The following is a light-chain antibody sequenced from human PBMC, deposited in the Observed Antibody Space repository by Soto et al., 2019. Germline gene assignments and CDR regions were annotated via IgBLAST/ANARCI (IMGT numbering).Light chain of an antibody. CDR3: QQYGTSPPDT. V-gene: IGKV3-20*01. J-gene: IGKJ5*01. Sequence: IVLTQSPGTLSLSPGERATLSCRASQSVSSNYLAWYQQKPGQAPRLLFHGASSRAAGIPDRFSGSGSGTDFTLTISRLEPEDVAVYYCQQYGTSPPDTFGQGTRLEIK. CDR2: GAS. CDR1: QSVSSNY.